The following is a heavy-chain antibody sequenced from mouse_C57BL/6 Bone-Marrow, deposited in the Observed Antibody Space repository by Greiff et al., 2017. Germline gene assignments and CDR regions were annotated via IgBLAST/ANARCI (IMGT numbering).Heavy chain of an antibody. V-gene: IGHV1-50*01. J-gene: IGHJ4*01. Sequence: QVQLQQPGAELVKPVASVKLSCKASGYTFTSYWMQRVTQRPGQGPEWIGEIDPSDSYTNFNQKFKGKATVAVDTASSTAYMQISSLTSEGSAVYYCARRGVTTVVAPHAMDYWGQGTSVTVSS. D-gene: IGHD1-1*01. CDR2: IDPSDSYT. CDR3: ARRGVTTVVAPHAMDY. CDR1: GYTFTSYW.